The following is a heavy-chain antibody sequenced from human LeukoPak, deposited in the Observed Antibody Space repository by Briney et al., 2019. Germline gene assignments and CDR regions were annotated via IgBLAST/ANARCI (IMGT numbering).Heavy chain of an antibody. CDR1: GYSISSGYY. Sequence: SETLSLTCAVSGYSISSGYYWGWIRQPPGKGLEWIGSIYHSGSTYYNPSLKSRVTIPVDTSKNQFSLKLSSVTAADTAVYYCARAKSSSWAHYFVYWGQGTLVTVSS. CDR2: IYHSGST. CDR3: ARAKSSSWAHYFVY. V-gene: IGHV4-38-2*01. D-gene: IGHD6-13*01. J-gene: IGHJ4*02.